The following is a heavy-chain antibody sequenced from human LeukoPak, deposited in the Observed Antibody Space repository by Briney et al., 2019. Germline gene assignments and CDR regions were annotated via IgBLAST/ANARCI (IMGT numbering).Heavy chain of an antibody. V-gene: IGHV3-23*01. CDR2: ISGSGGST. Sequence: GGSLRLSCAASGFTFSSYAMSWVRQAPGKGLEWVSAISGSGGSTYYADSVKGRFTISRDNSKNTLYLQMNSLRAEDTAVYYCARDEPVEMAIKDAFDIWGQGTMVTVSS. CDR1: GFTFSSYA. CDR3: ARDEPVEMAIKDAFDI. J-gene: IGHJ3*02.